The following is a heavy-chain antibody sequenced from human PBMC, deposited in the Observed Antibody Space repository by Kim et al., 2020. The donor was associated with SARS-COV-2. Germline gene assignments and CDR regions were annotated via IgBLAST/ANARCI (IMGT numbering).Heavy chain of an antibody. CDR1: DGSIISSSYY. J-gene: IGHJ4*02. D-gene: IGHD6-19*01. CDR3: ARIHNSSGWTDY. Sequence: SETLSLTCTVSDGSIISSSYYWGWLRQPPGKGLEWIGSIYYSGSTYYNPSLKSRVTLSVDTSKNQFSLKLSSVTAADTAVYYCARIHNSSGWTDYWGQGTLVAVSS. V-gene: IGHV4-39*01. CDR2: IYYSGST.